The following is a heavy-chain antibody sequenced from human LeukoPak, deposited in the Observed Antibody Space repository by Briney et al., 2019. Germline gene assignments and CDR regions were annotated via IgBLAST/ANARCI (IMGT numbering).Heavy chain of an antibody. CDR3: ARGARAGYNLEPFDY. V-gene: IGHV4-59*08. CDR2: IYYSGST. Sequence: SETLSLTCAVYGGSFSGYYWSWIRQPPGKGLEWIGYIYYSGSTKYNPSLKSRVTISVDTSKNQFSLKLSSVTAADTAVYYCARGARAGYNLEPFDYCGQGTLVTVSS. D-gene: IGHD5-24*01. J-gene: IGHJ4*02. CDR1: GGSFSGYY.